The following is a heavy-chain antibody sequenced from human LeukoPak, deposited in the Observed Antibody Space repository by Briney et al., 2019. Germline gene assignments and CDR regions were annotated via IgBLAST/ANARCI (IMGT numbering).Heavy chain of an antibody. J-gene: IGHJ4*02. CDR1: GFTFSNAW. CDR3: ARSLGDD. D-gene: IGHD3-16*01. CDR2: INQNGREK. Sequence: GRSLRLSGAASGFTFSNAWMSWVRQAPGKGLEWVASINQNGREKYYVDSVKGRFTISRDNAKDSLYLQMNSLRDEDTAVYYCARSLGDDWGQGTLVTVSS. V-gene: IGHV3-7*01.